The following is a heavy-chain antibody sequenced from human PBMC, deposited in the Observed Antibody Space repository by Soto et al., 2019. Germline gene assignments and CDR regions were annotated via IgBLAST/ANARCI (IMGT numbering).Heavy chain of an antibody. CDR2: IYYSGST. CDR3: ARHEAGWYFDS. CDR1: RGSISSGTNY. V-gene: IGHV4-39*01. D-gene: IGHD6-25*01. Sequence: ETLSLTCPVSRGSISSGTNYWAWIRQPPGKGLEWIANIYYSGSTFYNPSLKSRVTISLDTSKNQFSLKLRSVTAADTAVYYCARHEAGWYFDSWGQGTLVTVSS. J-gene: IGHJ4*02.